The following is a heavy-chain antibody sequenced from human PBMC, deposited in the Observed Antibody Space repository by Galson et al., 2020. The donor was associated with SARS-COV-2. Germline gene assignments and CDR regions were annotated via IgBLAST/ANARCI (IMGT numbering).Heavy chain of an antibody. Sequence: SETLSLTCTVSGGSISSGGYYWSWIRQHPGKGLEWIGYIYYSGSTYYNPSLKSRVTISVDTSKNQFSLKLSSVTAADTAVYYCARGWAALEGFDYWGQGTLVTVSS. V-gene: IGHV4-31*03. CDR1: GGSISSGGYY. D-gene: IGHD6-25*01. J-gene: IGHJ4*02. CDR3: ARGWAALEGFDY. CDR2: IYYSGST.